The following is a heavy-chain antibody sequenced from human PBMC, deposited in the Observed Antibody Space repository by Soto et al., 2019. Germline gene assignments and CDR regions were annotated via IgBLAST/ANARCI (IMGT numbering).Heavy chain of an antibody. J-gene: IGHJ4*02. CDR2: INPNSGGT. V-gene: IGHV1-2*04. D-gene: IGHD3-10*01. CDR1: GYTFTGYY. CDR3: ARAAKITMVRGVPTHPFDY. Sequence: ASVKVSCKASGYTFTGYYMHWVRQAPGQGLEWMGWINPNSGGTNYAQKFQGWVTMTRDTSISTAYMELSRLRSDDTAVYYCARAAKITMVRGVPTHPFDYWGQGTLVTVSS.